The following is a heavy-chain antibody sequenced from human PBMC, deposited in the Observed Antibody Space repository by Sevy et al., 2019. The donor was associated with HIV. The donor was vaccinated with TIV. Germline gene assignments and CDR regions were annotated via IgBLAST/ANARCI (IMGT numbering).Heavy chain of an antibody. CDR1: GFIFSTDW. Sequence: GGSLRLSCVASGFIFSTDWMHWVRQAPGKGLVWVSRIDTDGSDTSYAESVKGRFTISRDNAKKTLYLQMNSLRAEDTAVYYCVRDRPGPKHYMDVWGKGTTVTVSS. J-gene: IGHJ6*03. V-gene: IGHV3-74*01. CDR3: VRDRPGPKHYMDV. CDR2: IDTDGSDT.